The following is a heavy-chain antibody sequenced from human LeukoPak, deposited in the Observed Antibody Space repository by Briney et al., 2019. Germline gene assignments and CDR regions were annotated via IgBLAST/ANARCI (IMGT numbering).Heavy chain of an antibody. CDR2: IYNSVRT. V-gene: IGHV4-61*01. Sequence: PSETLSLTCIVSGGSVSSGSYYWSWIRQPPGKGLEWIGYIYNSVRTNYNPSLKSRVTISVATSKNQLSLKLSSVTAADTAVYFCVRDLVATIDHYYYGMDVWGQGTTVTVSS. CDR1: GGSVSSGSYY. CDR3: VRDLVATIDHYYYGMDV. D-gene: IGHD5-12*01. J-gene: IGHJ6*02.